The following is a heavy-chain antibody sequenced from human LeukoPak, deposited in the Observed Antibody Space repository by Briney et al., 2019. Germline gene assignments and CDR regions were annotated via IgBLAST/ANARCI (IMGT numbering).Heavy chain of an antibody. J-gene: IGHJ3*02. V-gene: IGHV1-69*01. CDR1: GGTFSSYA. D-gene: IGHD2-2*01. CDR3: ARDCSSTSCPYHDAFDI. CDR2: IIPIFGTV. Sequence: ASVKVSCKASGGTFSSYAISWVRQAPGQGLEWMGGIIPIFGTVNYAQKFQGRVTITADESTSTAYMELSSLRSEDTAVYYCARDCSSTSCPYHDAFDIWGQGTMVTVSS.